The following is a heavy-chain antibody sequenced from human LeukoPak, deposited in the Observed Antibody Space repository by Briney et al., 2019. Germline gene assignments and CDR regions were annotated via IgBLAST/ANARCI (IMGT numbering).Heavy chain of an antibody. CDR2: IIPILGIA. CDR1: GGTFSSYA. CDR3: ARDFGSSYLSYYYYYGMDV. J-gene: IGHJ6*02. V-gene: IGHV1-69*04. Sequence: SVKVSCKASGGTFSSYAISWVRPAPGQGLEWMGRIIPILGIANYAQKFQGRVTITADKSTSTAYMELSSLRSEDTAVYYCARDFGSSYLSYYYYYGMDVWGQGTTVTVSS. D-gene: IGHD6-13*01.